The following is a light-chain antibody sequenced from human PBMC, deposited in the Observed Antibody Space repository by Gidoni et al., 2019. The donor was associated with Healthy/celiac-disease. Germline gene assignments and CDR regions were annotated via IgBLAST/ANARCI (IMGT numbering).Light chain of an antibody. V-gene: IGKV1-33*01. CDR3: QQYDNLPLT. CDR2: DAS. Sequence: DIQMTQSPSSLSASVGDRVTITCQASQDISNYLNWYQQKPGKAPKLLIYDASKLETGVPSRCSGSGSGKDFTFTISSLQPEDIATYYCQQYDNLPLTFGGGTKVEIK. CDR1: QDISNY. J-gene: IGKJ4*01.